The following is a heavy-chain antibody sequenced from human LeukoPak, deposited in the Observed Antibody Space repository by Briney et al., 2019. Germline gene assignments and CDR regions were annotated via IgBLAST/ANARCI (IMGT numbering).Heavy chain of an antibody. D-gene: IGHD3-3*01. J-gene: IGHJ6*03. CDR1: GYTFTSYG. Sequence: ASVKVSCKASGYTFTSYGISWVRQAPGQGLEWMGWISAYNGNTNYAQKLQGRVTMTTDTSTSTAYMELRSLRSDDTAVYYCARDRESTYYDFWSGYFTVQTYYYMDVWGKGTTVTVSS. V-gene: IGHV1-18*01. CDR2: ISAYNGNT. CDR3: ARDRESTYYDFWSGYFTVQTYYYMDV.